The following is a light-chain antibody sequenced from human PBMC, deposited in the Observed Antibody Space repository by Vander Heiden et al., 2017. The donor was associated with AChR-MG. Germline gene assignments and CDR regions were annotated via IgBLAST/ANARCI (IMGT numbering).Light chain of an antibody. J-gene: IGKJ4*01. CDR2: GAS. CDR3: QQDSSSPLT. CDR1: QRVSSSY. V-gene: IGKV3-20*01. Sequence: EIVLTQSPGTLSLSPGERATLSCRASQRVSSSYLAWYQQQPGQAPRLLIYGASSRATGIPDRFSGSGSGTDFTLTISRLEPEDFAVYYCQQDSSSPLTFGGGTKVEIK.